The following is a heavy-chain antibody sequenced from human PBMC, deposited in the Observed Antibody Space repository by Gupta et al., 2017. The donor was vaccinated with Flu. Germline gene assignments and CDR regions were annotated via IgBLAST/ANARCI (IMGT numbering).Heavy chain of an antibody. CDR2: VYYVGST. J-gene: IGHJ4*02. V-gene: IGHV4-39*01. CDR1: Y. CDR3: AGSGDYFDH. Sequence: YWSWIRQPPGTGLEYIGSVYYVGSTYYNVFFESRVTVAIDTSRNQFSLKLTSVTAEDTAVYYCAGSGDYFDHWGQGALVTVSS. D-gene: IGHD4-17*01.